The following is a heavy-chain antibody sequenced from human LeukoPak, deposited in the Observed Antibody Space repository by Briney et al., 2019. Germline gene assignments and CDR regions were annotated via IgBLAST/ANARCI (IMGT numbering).Heavy chain of an antibody. CDR3: ARGWDIVLVVYAYMDV. CDR2: IKQDGSEK. V-gene: IGHV3-7*01. Sequence: GGSLRLSCAASGFTFSTYCMSWVRQAPGKGLEWVAYIKQDGSEKYYVDSVKGRFTISRDNAKNSLYLQINSLRAEDTAVYYCARGWDIVLVVYAYMDVWGKGTTVTVSS. D-gene: IGHD2-8*02. CDR1: GFTFSTYC. J-gene: IGHJ6*03.